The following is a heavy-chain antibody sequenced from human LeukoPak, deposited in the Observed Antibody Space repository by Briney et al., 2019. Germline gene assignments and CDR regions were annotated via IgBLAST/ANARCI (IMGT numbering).Heavy chain of an antibody. D-gene: IGHD3-22*01. CDR2: ISYSGTT. CDR3: SRLTHSYYSDTSGYYPYYYMDV. V-gene: IGHV4-39*02. J-gene: IGHJ6*03. CDR1: AGSISSSDYY. Sequence: PSETLSLTCTVSAGSISSSDYYWGWLRQSPGKGLEWIGRISYSGTTYYNPSLKSRVTISVDTSKNHFSLRLSSVTAADTAVYFCSRLTHSYYSDTSGYYPYYYMDVWGEGTTVTVSS.